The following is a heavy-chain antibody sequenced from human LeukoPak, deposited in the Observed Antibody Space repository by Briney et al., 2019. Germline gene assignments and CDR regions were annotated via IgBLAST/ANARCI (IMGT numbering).Heavy chain of an antibody. CDR1: GFTFSSYS. J-gene: IGHJ4*02. CDR3: ARGVARGYYDSSGYYCYF. Sequence: GGSLRLSCAASGFTFSSYSMNWVRQAPGKGLEWVSSISSSSSYIYYADSVKGRFTISRDNAKNSLYLQMNSLRAEDTAVYYCARGVARGYYDSSGYYCYFWGQGTLVTVSS. D-gene: IGHD3-22*01. V-gene: IGHV3-21*01. CDR2: ISSSSSYI.